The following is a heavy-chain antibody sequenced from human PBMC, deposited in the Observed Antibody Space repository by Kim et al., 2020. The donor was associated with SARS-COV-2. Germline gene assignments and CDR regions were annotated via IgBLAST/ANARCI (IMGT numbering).Heavy chain of an antibody. V-gene: IGHV3-9*01. CDR3: AKDSIYYYGSGSYLPYMDV. Sequence: GKGLEWGSGISGNRGRRGEEEGGKGRVTSARDNAKNSLYLQMNSLRAEDTALYYCAKDSIYYYGSGSYLPYMDVWGQGTTVTVSS. CDR2: ISGNRGRR. J-gene: IGHJ6*03. D-gene: IGHD3-10*01.